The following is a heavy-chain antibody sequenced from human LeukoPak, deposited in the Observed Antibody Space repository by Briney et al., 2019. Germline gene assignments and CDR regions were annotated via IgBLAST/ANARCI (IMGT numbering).Heavy chain of an antibody. V-gene: IGHV4-61*02. D-gene: IGHD2-21*02. CDR2: IYTSGST. Sequence: SETLSLTCTVSGGSISSGSYYWSWIRQPAGKGLEWIGRIYTSGSTNYNPSLKSRVTISVDTSKNQFSLKLSSVTAADTAVYYCTTCGGDCYLHYWGQGTLVTVSS. J-gene: IGHJ4*02. CDR3: TTCGGDCYLHY. CDR1: GGSISSGSYY.